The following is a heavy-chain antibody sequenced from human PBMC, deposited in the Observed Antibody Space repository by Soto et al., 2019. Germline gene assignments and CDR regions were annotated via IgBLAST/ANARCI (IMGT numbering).Heavy chain of an antibody. V-gene: IGHV1-2*04. J-gene: IGHJ4*02. D-gene: IGHD1-26*01. CDR2: INPNHGGT. Sequence: ASVKVSCKASGYTFSDYYIHWVRQAPGQGLEWMGWINPNHGGTNYAQRFQGWVTMTRDTSITTAYMELTSLKSDDTAMYYCARDRPFSGSYHFDYWGQGTLVTVSS. CDR3: ARDRPFSGSYHFDY. CDR1: GYTFSDYY.